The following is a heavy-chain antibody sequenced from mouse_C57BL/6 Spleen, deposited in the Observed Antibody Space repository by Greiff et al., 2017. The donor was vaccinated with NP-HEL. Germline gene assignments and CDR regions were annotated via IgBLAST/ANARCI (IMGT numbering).Heavy chain of an antibody. Sequence: EVQVVESGGGLVKPGGSLKLSCAASGFTFSSYAMSWVRQTPEKRLEWVATISDGGSYTYYPDNVKGRFTISRDNAKNNLYLQMSHLKSEDTAMYYCASKGNYPFAYWGQGTLVTVSA. CDR3: ASKGNYPFAY. J-gene: IGHJ3*01. CDR2: ISDGGSYT. V-gene: IGHV5-4*01. CDR1: GFTFSSYA. D-gene: IGHD2-1*01.